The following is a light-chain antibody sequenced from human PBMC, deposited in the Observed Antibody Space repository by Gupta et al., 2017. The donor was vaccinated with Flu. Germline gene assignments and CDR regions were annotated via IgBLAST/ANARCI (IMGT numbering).Light chain of an antibody. CDR3: AAWDDSLKGYV. CDR2: SDS. J-gene: IGLJ1*01. CDR1: SSNIGSNV. V-gene: IGLV1-44*01. Sequence: QSVLTQPPSASGTPGQTVTISCSGSSSNIGSNVVNWYQQLPGTAPKLLIYSDSQRPSGVPDRFSGSKSGTSASLAISGLQSEDEADYCCAAWDDSLKGYVFGTGTDVTAL.